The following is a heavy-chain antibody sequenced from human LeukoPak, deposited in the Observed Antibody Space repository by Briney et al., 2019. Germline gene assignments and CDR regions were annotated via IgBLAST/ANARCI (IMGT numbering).Heavy chain of an antibody. CDR1: GGSISSYY. CDR2: IYYSGST. D-gene: IGHD6-19*01. CDR3: VKSIAVAGDPTPEKIDY. Sequence: SETLSLTCTVSGGSISSYYWGWIRQPPGKGLEWIGSIYYSGSTYYNPSLKSRVTISVDTSKNQFSLKLSSVTAADTAVYYCVKSIAVAGDPTPEKIDYWGQGTLVTVSS. V-gene: IGHV4-39*01. J-gene: IGHJ4*02.